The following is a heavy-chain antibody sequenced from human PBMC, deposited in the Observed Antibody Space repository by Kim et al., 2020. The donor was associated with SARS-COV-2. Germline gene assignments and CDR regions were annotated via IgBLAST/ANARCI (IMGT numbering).Heavy chain of an antibody. J-gene: IGHJ3*02. V-gene: IGHV1-69*13. Sequence: SVKVSCKASGGTFRNYAISWVRQAPGQGLEWVGGIIPLFGTANYPQKFQGRVTVTADDSTRTTYMELSSLRSEDTAVYYCARDGSYGIASPIAAFDIWGRGTLVTV. D-gene: IGHD3-16*01. CDR1: GGTFRNYA. CDR3: ARDGSYGIASPIAAFDI. CDR2: IIPLFGTA.